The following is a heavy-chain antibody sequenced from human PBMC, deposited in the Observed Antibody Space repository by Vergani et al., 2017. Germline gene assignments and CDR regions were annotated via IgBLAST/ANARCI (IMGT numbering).Heavy chain of an antibody. CDR2: ISGSGGST. V-gene: IGHV3-23*01. J-gene: IGHJ4*02. Sequence: EVQLLESGGGLVQPGGSLRLSCAASGFTFSSYAMSWVRQAPGKGLEWVSAISGSGGSTYYAASVKGRFTISRDNSKNTLYLQMNSLRAEDTAVYYCAKDLGGGPRYFDYWGQGTLVTVSS. CDR1: GFTFSSYA. D-gene: IGHD3-16*01. CDR3: AKDLGGGPRYFDY.